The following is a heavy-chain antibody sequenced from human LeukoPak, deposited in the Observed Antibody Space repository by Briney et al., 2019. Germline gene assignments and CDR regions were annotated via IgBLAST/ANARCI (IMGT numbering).Heavy chain of an antibody. CDR1: GGSISSYY. CDR2: IYYSGST. V-gene: IGHV4-59*01. D-gene: IGHD1-26*01. Sequence: PSETLSLTCTVSGGSISSYYWSWIRQPPGKGLEWIGYIYYSGSTNYSPSLKSRVTISVDTSKNQFSLKLSSVTAADTAVYYCATTQGASGSYWPSYYYYMDVWGKGTTVTVSS. J-gene: IGHJ6*03. CDR3: ATTQGASGSYWPSYYYYMDV.